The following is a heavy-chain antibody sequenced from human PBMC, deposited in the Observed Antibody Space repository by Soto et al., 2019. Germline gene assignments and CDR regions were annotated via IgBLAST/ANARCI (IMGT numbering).Heavy chain of an antibody. V-gene: IGHV4-31*03. CDR3: ARATYYYDSSGYSGRALDY. CDR1: GGSISSGGYY. J-gene: IGHJ4*02. CDR2: IFYSGNT. D-gene: IGHD3-22*01. Sequence: QVQLQESGPGLVKPSQTLSLTCTVSGGSISSGGYYWSWIRQHPGKGLEWIGYIFYSGNTYYTPSPKRRVPXSXDXXKNQSSRKLGSVTPAAPAVYFCARATYYYDSSGYSGRALDYWGQGTLVTVSS.